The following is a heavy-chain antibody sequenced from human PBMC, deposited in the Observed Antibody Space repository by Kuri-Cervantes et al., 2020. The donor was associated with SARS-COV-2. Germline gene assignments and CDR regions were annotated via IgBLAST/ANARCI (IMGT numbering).Heavy chain of an antibody. D-gene: IGHD6-6*01. CDR3: ARGDGRAARLVY. Sequence: GSLRLSCAVYGGSFSGYYWSWIRQPPGKGLEWIGEINHSGSTNYNPSLKSRVTISVDTSKNQFSLKLSSVTAADTAVYYRARGDGRAARLVYWGQGTLVTVSS. J-gene: IGHJ4*02. CDR2: INHSGST. V-gene: IGHV4-34*01. CDR1: GGSFSGYY.